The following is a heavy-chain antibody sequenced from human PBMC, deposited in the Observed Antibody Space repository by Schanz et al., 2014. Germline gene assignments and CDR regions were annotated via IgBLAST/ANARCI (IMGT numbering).Heavy chain of an antibody. J-gene: IGHJ5*01. D-gene: IGHD2-15*01. CDR3: AKTPREYCNYDNCPNWFDS. CDR1: GFTFSSYA. V-gene: IGHV3-23*03. CDR2: FVHPGGST. Sequence: EVQLLESGGGLVQPGGSLRLSCAASGFTFSSYAMSWVRQAPGKGLEWVSFVHPGGSTYYPDSVKGRFTISRDSSKNTLYLQMNSLRAEDTAVYYCAKTPREYCNYDNCPNWFDSWGQGTLVTASS.